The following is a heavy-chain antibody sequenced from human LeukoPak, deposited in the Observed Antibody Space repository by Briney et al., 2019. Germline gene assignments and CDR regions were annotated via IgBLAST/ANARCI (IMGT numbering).Heavy chain of an antibody. Sequence: RGSLRLSCAASGFIFSDYYMSWVRQAPGKGLEWLSYISNTGSTIDYADSVKGRFTISRDNAKNSLYLQMNSLRAEDTAVYYCARRYYYGSGSHFDSWGQGTPVTVSS. CDR3: ARRYYYGSGSHFDS. CDR1: GFIFSDYY. V-gene: IGHV3-11*01. CDR2: ISNTGSTI. D-gene: IGHD3-10*01. J-gene: IGHJ4*02.